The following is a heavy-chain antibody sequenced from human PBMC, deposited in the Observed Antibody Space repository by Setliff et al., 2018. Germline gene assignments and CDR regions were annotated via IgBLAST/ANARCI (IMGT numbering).Heavy chain of an antibody. CDR1: GFTFSRYW. CDR3: AREGVGAPSAFDI. J-gene: IGHJ3*02. V-gene: IGHV3-7*01. Sequence: GGSLRLSCAASGFTFSRYWMSWVRQAPGKGLEWVANIKQDGSEKYYVDSVKGRFTISRDNAKNSLYLQMNSLRAEDTAVYYCAREGVGAPSAFDIWGQGTMVTVSS. CDR2: IKQDGSEK. D-gene: IGHD1-26*01.